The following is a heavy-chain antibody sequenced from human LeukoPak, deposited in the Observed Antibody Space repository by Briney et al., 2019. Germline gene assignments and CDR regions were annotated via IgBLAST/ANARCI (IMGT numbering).Heavy chain of an antibody. CDR3: ASGSSSWDYIDY. V-gene: IGHV1-69*01. CDR2: IIPIFGTA. CDR1: GGTFSSYA. Sequence: ASVKVSCKASGGTFSSYAISWVRQAPGQGLEWMGGIIPIFGTANYAQKFQGRVTITADESTSTAYMELSSLRSDDTAVYYCASGSSSWDYIDYWGQGTLVTVSS. D-gene: IGHD6-13*01. J-gene: IGHJ4*02.